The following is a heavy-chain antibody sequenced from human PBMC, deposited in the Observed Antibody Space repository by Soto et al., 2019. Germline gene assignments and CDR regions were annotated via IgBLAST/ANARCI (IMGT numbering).Heavy chain of an antibody. J-gene: IGHJ6*02. V-gene: IGHV1-3*01. CDR1: GYTFTSYA. CDR2: INAGNGNT. Sequence: ASVKVSCKASGYTFTSYAMHWVRQAPGQRLEWMGWINAGNGNTKYSQKFQGRVTITGDTSASTAYMELSSLRSEDTAVYYCASGATGGIVVVPAAMPYYYYGMDVWGQGTTVTVSS. D-gene: IGHD2-2*01. CDR3: ASGATGGIVVVPAAMPYYYYGMDV.